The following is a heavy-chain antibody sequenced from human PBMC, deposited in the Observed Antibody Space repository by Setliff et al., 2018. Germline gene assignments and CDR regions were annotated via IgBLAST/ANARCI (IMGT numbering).Heavy chain of an antibody. J-gene: IGHJ5*02. CDR3: ARTTGSTHNWLDP. CDR1: GGSFSDYY. Sequence: SETLSLTCAAYGGSFSDYYWGWIRQPPGKGLEWIAEINHSGSTNYNPSLTSRVTISVDTSKNQFSLKVSSVTAADTAVYYCARTTGSTHNWLDPWGPGTLVTVSS. V-gene: IGHV4-34*01. D-gene: IGHD1-1*01. CDR2: INHSGST.